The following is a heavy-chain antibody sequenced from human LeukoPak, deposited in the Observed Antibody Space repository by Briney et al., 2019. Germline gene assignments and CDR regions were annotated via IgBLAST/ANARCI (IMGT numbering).Heavy chain of an antibody. CDR3: ARERIYDFRSGYYNWFDP. D-gene: IGHD3-3*01. CDR2: ISAYNGNT. V-gene: IGHV1-18*01. CDR1: GYTFTSYG. J-gene: IGHJ5*02. Sequence: ASVKVSCKASGYTFTSYGISWVRQAPGQGLEWMGWISAYNGNTNYAQKLQGRVTMTTDTSTSTAYMELRSLRSDDTAVYYCARERIYDFRSGYYNWFDPWGQGTLVTVSS.